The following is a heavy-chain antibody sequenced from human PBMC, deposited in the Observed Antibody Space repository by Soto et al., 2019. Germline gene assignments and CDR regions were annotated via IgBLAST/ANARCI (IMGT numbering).Heavy chain of an antibody. CDR2: ISGSGGST. CDR3: AKDSSGSASKLLNWFDP. J-gene: IGHJ5*02. CDR1: GFTFSSYA. V-gene: IGHV3-23*01. D-gene: IGHD3-10*01. Sequence: QSGGSLRLSCAASGFTFSSYAMSWVRQAPGKGLEWVSAISGSGGSTYYADSVKGRFTTSRDNSKNTLYLQMNSLRAEDTAVYYCAKDSSGSASKLLNWFDPWGQGTLVTVSS.